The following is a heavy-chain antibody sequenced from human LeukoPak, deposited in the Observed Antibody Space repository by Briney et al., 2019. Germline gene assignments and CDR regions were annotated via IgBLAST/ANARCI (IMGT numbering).Heavy chain of an antibody. CDR1: GYSFTTYW. CDR2: IHPGDSDT. J-gene: IGHJ6*02. D-gene: IGHD1-1*01. Sequence: GESLKISCKVSGYSFTTYWIVWVRQMTGKGLEWMGIIHPGDSDTKYSPSFQGQVTISADKSISTAYLQWSSLKASDTAMYYCAGLLTSTDYYYYYGLDLWGQGTTVTVSS. CDR3: AGLLTSTDYYYYYGLDL. V-gene: IGHV5-51*01.